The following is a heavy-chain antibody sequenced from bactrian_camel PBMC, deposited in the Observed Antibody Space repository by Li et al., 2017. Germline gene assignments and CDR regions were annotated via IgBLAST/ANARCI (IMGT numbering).Heavy chain of an antibody. J-gene: IGHJ4*01. D-gene: IGHD1*01. V-gene: IGHV3S53*01. CDR3: AAQYTGISGCYATSLAPASFDY. Sequence: HVQLVESGGGSVQAGGSLRLSCAVSGYDALYLCMGWFRQAPGKEREGVAVINRRGTIRYADFVTGRFTISKVNAEKTLYLQMRNLKPEDTGTYYCAAQYTGISGCYATSLAPASFDYWGQGTQVTVS. CDR2: INRRGTI. CDR1: GYDALYLC.